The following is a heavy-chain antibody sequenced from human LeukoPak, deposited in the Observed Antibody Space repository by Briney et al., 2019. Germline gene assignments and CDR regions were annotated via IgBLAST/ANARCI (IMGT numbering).Heavy chain of an antibody. J-gene: IGHJ4*02. CDR1: GGSISSDNW. Sequence: SETLSLTCAVSGGSISSDNWWSWVRQPPGKGLEWVGEISQSGSANYNPSLKSRVTISVDTSKNQFSLKLSSVTAADTAVYYCARGRGYLYYFDYWGQGTLVTVSS. V-gene: IGHV4-4*02. D-gene: IGHD5-18*01. CDR3: ARGRGYLYYFDY. CDR2: ISQSGSA.